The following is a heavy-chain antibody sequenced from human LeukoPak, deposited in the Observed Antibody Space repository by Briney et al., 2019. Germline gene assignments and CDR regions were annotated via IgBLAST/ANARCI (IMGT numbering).Heavy chain of an antibody. D-gene: IGHD4/OR15-4a*01. CDR1: GFTFSRYW. CDR2: ITSDGSST. V-gene: IGHV3-74*03. CDR3: VRDNYGVDY. Sequence: PGGSLRLSCAASGFTFSRYWMQWVRQAPGKGLEWVSHITSDGSSTTYADSVKGRFTTSRDNAKNTLYLQMNSLRAEGTAVYYCVRDNYGVDYWGQRALVTVSS. J-gene: IGHJ4*02.